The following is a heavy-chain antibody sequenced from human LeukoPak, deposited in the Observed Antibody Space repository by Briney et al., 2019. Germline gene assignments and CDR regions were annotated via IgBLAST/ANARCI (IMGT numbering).Heavy chain of an antibody. CDR2: IYHSGST. J-gene: IGHJ6*02. Sequence: PSETLSLTRTVSGGSISSSGYYWNWIRQHPGKGLEWIGYIYHSGSTYYNPSLKSRVIISADTSKNQLSLKLSSVTAADTAVYYCARAELSHRGYHYGMDVWGQGATVTVS. V-gene: IGHV4-31*03. CDR1: GGSISSSGYY. D-gene: IGHD1-14*01. CDR3: ARAELSHRGYHYGMDV.